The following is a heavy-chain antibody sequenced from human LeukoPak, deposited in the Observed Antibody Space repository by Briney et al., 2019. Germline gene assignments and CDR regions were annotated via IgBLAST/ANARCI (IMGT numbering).Heavy chain of an antibody. CDR3: ARDSGSGSYPYWYFDL. Sequence: ASVKVSCKASGYTFTGYYMHWVRQAPGQGLEWMGWINPNSGGTNYAQKFQGRVTMTRDTSISTAYMELSRLRSDDTAVYYCARDSGSGSYPYWYFDLWGRGTLVTVSS. D-gene: IGHD1-26*01. CDR1: GYTFTGYY. V-gene: IGHV1-2*02. J-gene: IGHJ2*01. CDR2: INPNSGGT.